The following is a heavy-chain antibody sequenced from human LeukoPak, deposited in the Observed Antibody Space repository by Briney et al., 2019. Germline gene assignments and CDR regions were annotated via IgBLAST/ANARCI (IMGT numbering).Heavy chain of an antibody. V-gene: IGHV1-2*02. CDR1: GYAFSGYY. J-gene: IGHJ3*02. D-gene: IGHD5-18*01. Sequence: GGSVKVSCRASGYAFSGYYMDWVGQGRGQGLVGVGWINPNSGGTNYAQESQVRVTMPRDTSISTAYMELSRLRSDDTAVYYCARDTAMAQNGAFDIWGQATMVTVSS. CDR3: ARDTAMAQNGAFDI. CDR2: INPNSGGT.